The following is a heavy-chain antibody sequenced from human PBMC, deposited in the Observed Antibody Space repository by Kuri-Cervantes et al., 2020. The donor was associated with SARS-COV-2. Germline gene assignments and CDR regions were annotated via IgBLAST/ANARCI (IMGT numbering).Heavy chain of an antibody. V-gene: IGHV2-5*01. J-gene: IGHJ6*02. CDR3: ASIAARRVSYYYYGMDV. Sequence: SGPTLLKPTQTLTLTCTFSGFSLSTSGVGVGWIRQPPGKALEWLALMYRNDDKRYSPSLKSRLTITKDTYKNQVVLTMTNMDPVDTATYYCASIAARRVSYYYYGMDVWGQGTTVTVSS. CDR2: MYRNDDK. D-gene: IGHD6-6*01. CDR1: GFSLSTSGVG.